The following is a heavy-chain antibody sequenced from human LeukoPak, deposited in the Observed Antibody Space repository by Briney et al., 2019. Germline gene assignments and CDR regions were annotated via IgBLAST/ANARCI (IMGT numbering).Heavy chain of an antibody. CDR2: INPNSGDT. D-gene: IGHD6-13*01. CDR3: ARGRKMAAAGTESPALFDY. CDR1: GYTFTGYY. Sequence: ASVKVSCKASGYTFTGYYMHWVRQAPGQGLEWMGWINPNSGDTSYEQKFQGRVTMTRDTSINTAYMELNSLTSDDTAAYYCARGRKMAAAGTESPALFDYWGQGTLVAVSS. J-gene: IGHJ4*02. V-gene: IGHV1-2*02.